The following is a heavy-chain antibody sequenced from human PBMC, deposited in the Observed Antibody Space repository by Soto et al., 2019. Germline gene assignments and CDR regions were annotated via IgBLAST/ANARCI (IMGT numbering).Heavy chain of an antibody. D-gene: IGHD5-12*01. Sequence: PSETLSLTCTVSGGSISSGDYYWSWIRQPPGKGLEWIGYIYYSGSTYYNPSLKSRVTISVDTSKNQFSLKLSSVTAADTAVYYCARVRDGYTFGGDFDYWGQGTLVTVSS. CDR2: IYYSGST. J-gene: IGHJ4*02. V-gene: IGHV4-30-4*01. CDR1: GGSISSGDYY. CDR3: ARVRDGYTFGGDFDY.